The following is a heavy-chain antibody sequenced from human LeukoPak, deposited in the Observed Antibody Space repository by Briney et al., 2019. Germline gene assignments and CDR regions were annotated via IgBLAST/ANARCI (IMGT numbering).Heavy chain of an antibody. Sequence: ASVKVSCKASGYTFTGYYMHWVRQAPGQGLEWMGWINPTSGGTKYAHKFQGRVTMTRDTSISTAYMELNTLRSDDTAMYYCARAAGDYGDYDYFYYMDVWGKGTTVTISS. CDR2: INPTSGGT. CDR1: GYTFTGYY. D-gene: IGHD4-17*01. CDR3: ARAAGDYGDYDYFYYMDV. V-gene: IGHV1-2*07. J-gene: IGHJ6*03.